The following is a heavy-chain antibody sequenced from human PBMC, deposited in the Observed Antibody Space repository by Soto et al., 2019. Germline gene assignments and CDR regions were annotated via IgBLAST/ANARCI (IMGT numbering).Heavy chain of an antibody. CDR3: AREPADYGDYLWFDY. CDR1: GFTVSSNY. V-gene: IGHV3-66*01. D-gene: IGHD4-17*01. CDR2: IYSGGST. Sequence: GGSLRLSCAASGFTVSSNYMSWVRQAPGKGLEWVSVIYSGGSTYYADSVKGRFTISRDNSKNTLYLQMNSLRAEDTAVYYCAREPADYGDYLWFDYWGQGTLVTVSS. J-gene: IGHJ4*02.